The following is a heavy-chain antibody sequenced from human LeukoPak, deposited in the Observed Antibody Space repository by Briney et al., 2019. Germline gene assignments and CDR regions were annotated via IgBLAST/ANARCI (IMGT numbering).Heavy chain of an antibody. CDR3: AKGGYCTNGVCYELDY. J-gene: IGHJ4*02. CDR2: ISGSGGST. Sequence: GGSLRLSCAASGFTFSSYAMSWVRQAPGKGLEWVSAISGSGGSTYYADSVKGRFTISRDNSKNTLYLQMNSLRAEDTAVYHCAKGGYCTNGVCYELDYWGQGTLVTVSS. CDR1: GFTFSSYA. D-gene: IGHD2-8*01. V-gene: IGHV3-23*01.